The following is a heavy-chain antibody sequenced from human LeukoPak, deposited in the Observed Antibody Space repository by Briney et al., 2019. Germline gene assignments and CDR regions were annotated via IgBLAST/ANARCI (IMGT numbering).Heavy chain of an antibody. Sequence: PGGSLRLSRAPSGFTLSSYWMHWVRQAPGEGLVWVSRIITDGGSTSYADSVKGRFTISRDNAKNTLYLQMNSLRAEDTAVYYCARDGETDSSGSYYYYYYMDVWGKGATVTVSS. CDR1: GFTLSSYW. D-gene: IGHD6-19*01. V-gene: IGHV3-74*01. CDR3: ARDGETDSSGSYYYYYYMDV. CDR2: IITDGGST. J-gene: IGHJ6*03.